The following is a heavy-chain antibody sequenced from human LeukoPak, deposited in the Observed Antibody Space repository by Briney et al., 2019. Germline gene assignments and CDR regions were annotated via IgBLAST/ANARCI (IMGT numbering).Heavy chain of an antibody. CDR2: IYYSGST. CDR1: GGSISSSTYY. Sequence: SETLSLTCTVSGGSISSSTYYWGWIRQPPGKGLEWIGSIYYSGSTYYNPSLKSRVTISVDTSKNQFSLKLSSVTAADTAVYYCARDPLASEGAIIAALNDYWGQGTLVTVSS. J-gene: IGHJ4*02. CDR3: ARDPLASEGAIIAALNDY. V-gene: IGHV4-39*07. D-gene: IGHD6-13*01.